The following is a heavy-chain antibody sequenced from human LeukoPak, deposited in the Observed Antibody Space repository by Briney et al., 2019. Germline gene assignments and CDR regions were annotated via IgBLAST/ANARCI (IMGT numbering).Heavy chain of an antibody. Sequence: GGSLRLSCAASGFTFSSYWMSWIRQAPGKGLEWVANIKQDGSQKNYVDSVKGRFTISRDNAKNSLYLQMNSLRAEDTAVYYCAKNGRDYYGSGSYYSYWFDPWGQGTLVTVSS. D-gene: IGHD3-10*01. CDR1: GFTFSSYW. CDR3: AKNGRDYYGSGSYYSYWFDP. V-gene: IGHV3-7*03. CDR2: IKQDGSQK. J-gene: IGHJ5*02.